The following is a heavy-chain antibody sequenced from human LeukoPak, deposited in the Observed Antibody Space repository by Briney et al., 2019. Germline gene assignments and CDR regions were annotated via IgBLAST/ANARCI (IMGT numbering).Heavy chain of an antibody. CDR1: GGSISSYY. CDR2: IYTSGST. D-gene: IGHD1-26*01. CDR3: ARGGIVGATSSRHYMDV. Sequence: SETLSLTCTVYGGSISSYYWSWIRQPAGKGLEWIGRIYTSGSTNYNPSLKSRLTISVAKSKNQFSLKLSSVTPATTAVYSCARGGIVGATSSRHYMDVWGKGTIVTVS. J-gene: IGHJ6*03. V-gene: IGHV4-4*07.